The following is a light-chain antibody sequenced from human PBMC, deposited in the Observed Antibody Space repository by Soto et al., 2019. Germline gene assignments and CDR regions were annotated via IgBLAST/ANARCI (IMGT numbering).Light chain of an antibody. V-gene: IGKV3-20*01. CDR3: QQYGNSGVT. CDR2: GVS. J-gene: IGKJ3*01. CDR1: QSVNSNY. Sequence: EIVLTQSPGTLSLSPGERATLSCRASQSVNSNYLAWHQQKPGQAPRLLIYGVSSRATGIPDRFSGRWSGTDFTLTISRLEPEDCAVYYCQQYGNSGVTFGPGTKVDIK.